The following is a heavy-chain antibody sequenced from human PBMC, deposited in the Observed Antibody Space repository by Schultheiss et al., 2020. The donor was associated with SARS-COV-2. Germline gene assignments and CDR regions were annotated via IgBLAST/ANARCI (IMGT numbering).Heavy chain of an antibody. V-gene: IGHV4-59*01. CDR1: GGYISNYY. Sequence: SETLSLTCTVSGGYISNYYWSWIRQPPGKGLEWIGYIYYTGSTKYNPSLKSRVTISVDTSENQFSLKLTSVTAADTAVYYCARDSGYGDYYYHGMDVWGQGTTVTVSS. CDR2: IYYTGST. J-gene: IGHJ6*02. D-gene: IGHD4-17*01. CDR3: ARDSGYGDYYYHGMDV.